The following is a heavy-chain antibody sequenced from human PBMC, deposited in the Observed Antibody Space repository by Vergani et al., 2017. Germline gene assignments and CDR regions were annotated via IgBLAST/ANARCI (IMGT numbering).Heavy chain of an antibody. CDR3: VRRTDGCRGAFCYSAPVYMYV. Sequence: QVQLVQSGSEVKKPGASMKVSCKASGYIFTDYYIHWVRQAPGQGPEWMGWIDTKSGDTSYAQQFQGRVTMTRVPSLRSAYMDLGRLTSDDSAVYYCVRRTDGCRGAFCYSAPVYMYVWGEGTTVTVSS. V-gene: IGHV1-2*02. CDR2: IDTKSGDT. D-gene: IGHD2-21*01. J-gene: IGHJ6*03. CDR1: GYIFTDYY.